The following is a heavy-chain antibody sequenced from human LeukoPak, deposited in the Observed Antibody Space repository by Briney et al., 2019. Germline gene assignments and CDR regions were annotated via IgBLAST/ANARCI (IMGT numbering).Heavy chain of an antibody. Sequence: PSETLSLTCTVSGGSISSFYWSWIRQPPGKGLEWIGTIDYSGSIYYNPSLKSRATISIDTSKNQFSLKLSSVTAADTAMYYCAREYTLYRSGWFLDYWGQGTVVTVSS. CDR2: IDYSGSI. J-gene: IGHJ4*02. CDR1: GGSISSFY. CDR3: AREYTLYRSGWFLDY. V-gene: IGHV4-59*12. D-gene: IGHD6-19*01.